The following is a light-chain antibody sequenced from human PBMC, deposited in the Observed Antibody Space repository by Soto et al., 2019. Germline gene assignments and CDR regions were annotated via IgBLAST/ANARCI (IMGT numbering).Light chain of an antibody. CDR2: GAS. CDR1: QSVSNNY. J-gene: IGKJ1*01. Sequence: EIVLTQSPGTLSLSPGERATFSCRASQSVSNNYLAWYQQKPGQAPRLLIYGASNRATGIPDRLSGSGSGTDFTLTISRLEPEDFAVYYCQQYGSSGTFGQGTKVDI. V-gene: IGKV3-20*01. CDR3: QQYGSSGT.